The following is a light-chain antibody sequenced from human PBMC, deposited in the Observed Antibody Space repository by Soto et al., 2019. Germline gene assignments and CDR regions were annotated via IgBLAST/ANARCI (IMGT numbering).Light chain of an antibody. CDR3: CSYAGSYKRV. Sequence: QSALTQPRSVSGSPGQSVTISCTGTSSDVGAYDYVSWYQQHPAKAPKLMIYDVTKRPSGVPDRFSASKSGNTASLTISGLRAEDEAYYYCCSYAGSYKRVFGTGTKLTVL. V-gene: IGLV2-11*01. J-gene: IGLJ1*01. CDR1: SSDVGAYDY. CDR2: DVT.